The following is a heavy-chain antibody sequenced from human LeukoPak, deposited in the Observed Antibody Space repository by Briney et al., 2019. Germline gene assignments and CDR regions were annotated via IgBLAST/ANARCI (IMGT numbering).Heavy chain of an antibody. V-gene: IGHV3-23*01. Sequence: GGSLRLSCAASGFTFSSYAMSWVRQAPGKGLEWVSAISGSGGSTYYADSVKARFTISRDNFKNTLYLQMNSLRAEDTAVYYCAKNDYGGLDAFDIWGQGTMVTVSS. CDR3: AKNDYGGLDAFDI. J-gene: IGHJ3*02. D-gene: IGHD4-23*01. CDR2: ISGSGGST. CDR1: GFTFSSYA.